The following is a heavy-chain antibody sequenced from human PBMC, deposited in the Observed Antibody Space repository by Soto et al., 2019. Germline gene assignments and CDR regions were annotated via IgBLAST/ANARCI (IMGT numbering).Heavy chain of an antibody. D-gene: IGHD3-10*01. V-gene: IGHV1-18*01. J-gene: IGHJ5*02. Sequence: ASVKVSCKASVYTFTNYGISWVRQAPGQGLEWMGWISAYNGNTKYAQKLQGRVTMTTDTSTSTAYMELRSLRSDDTAVYYCARGVGSGSYYNQYNWFDPWGQGTLVTVPQ. CDR1: VYTFTNYG. CDR3: ARGVGSGSYYNQYNWFDP. CDR2: ISAYNGNT.